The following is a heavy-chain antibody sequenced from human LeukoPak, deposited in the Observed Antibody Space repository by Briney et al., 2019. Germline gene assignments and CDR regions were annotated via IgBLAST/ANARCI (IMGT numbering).Heavy chain of an antibody. CDR1: GYTFTSYY. CDR2: INPSGGST. V-gene: IGHV1-46*01. CDR3: AREDYSSGWYLRYYFDY. Sequence: ASVKVSCKASGYTFTSYYMHWVRQAPGQGLEWMGIINPSGGSTSYAQKFQGRVTMTRDMSTSTVYMELSSLRSEDTAVYYCAREDYSSGWYLRYYFDYWGQGTLVTVSS. J-gene: IGHJ4*02. D-gene: IGHD6-19*01.